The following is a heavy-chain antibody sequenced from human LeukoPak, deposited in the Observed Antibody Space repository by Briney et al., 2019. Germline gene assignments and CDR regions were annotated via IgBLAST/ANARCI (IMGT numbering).Heavy chain of an antibody. CDR2: ISWNSGSI. D-gene: IGHD3-10*01. J-gene: IGHJ3*02. CDR3: AKGLYYYGSGSPLDI. Sequence: QPGGSLRLSCAASGFTFDDYAMHWVRQAPGKGLEWVSGISWNSGSIGYADSVKGRFTISRDSAKNSLYLQMNSLRAEDTALYYCAKGLYYYGSGSPLDIWGQGTMVTVSS. CDR1: GFTFDDYA. V-gene: IGHV3-9*01.